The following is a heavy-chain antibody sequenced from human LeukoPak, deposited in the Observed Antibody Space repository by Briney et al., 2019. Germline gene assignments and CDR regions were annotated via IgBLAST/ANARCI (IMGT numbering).Heavy chain of an antibody. J-gene: IGHJ4*02. V-gene: IGHV3-30*18. Sequence: PGGSLRLSCAASGFTFRTYGMHWVRQAPGKGLEWVAVISQDGTTTYYADSVRGRFTIYRDNSRNTLFVEMNSLRAEDTAVYYCAKEGAAGGKMQFCFDCWGQGTLVTVSS. CDR1: GFTFRTYG. D-gene: IGHD6-13*01. CDR2: ISQDGTTT. CDR3: AKEGAAGGKMQFCFDC.